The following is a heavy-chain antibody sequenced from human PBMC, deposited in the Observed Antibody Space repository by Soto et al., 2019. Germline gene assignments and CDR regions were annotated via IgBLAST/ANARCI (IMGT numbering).Heavy chain of an antibody. Sequence: GESLKISCKGSGYSFTSYWIGWVRQMPGKGLEWMGIIYPGDSDTRYSPSFQGQVTISADKSISTAYLQWSSLKASDTAMYYCASTYYYDRSGYYYAFDIWGQGTMVTVS. CDR3: ASTYYYDRSGYYYAFDI. D-gene: IGHD3-22*01. V-gene: IGHV5-51*01. CDR2: IYPGDSDT. J-gene: IGHJ3*02. CDR1: GYSFTSYW.